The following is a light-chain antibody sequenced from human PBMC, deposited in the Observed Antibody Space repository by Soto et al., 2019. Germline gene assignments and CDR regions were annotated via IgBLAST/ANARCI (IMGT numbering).Light chain of an antibody. CDR1: QSVSSN. Sequence: ESVMKQSPSTLSVSPGERATLSCRASQSVSSNLAWYQQKPGQAPRLLIYGASTRATGIPARFSGSGSGTEFTLTISSLQSEDFAVYSCQQYNSWPYTFGQGTKVDIK. CDR3: QQYNSWPYT. J-gene: IGKJ2*01. V-gene: IGKV3-15*01. CDR2: GAS.